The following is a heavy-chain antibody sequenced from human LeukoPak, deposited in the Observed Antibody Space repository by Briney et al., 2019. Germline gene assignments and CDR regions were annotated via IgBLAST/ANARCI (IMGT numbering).Heavy chain of an antibody. Sequence: GGSLRLSCAASGFTFSNVWVTWVRQAPGKGLEWVGRIKSKTDGETTDYAAPVKGRFTISRDDSKNTLYLQMNSLKTEDTAVYYCATGVGGGRSAWGQGTLVTVFS. V-gene: IGHV3-15*01. CDR1: GFTFSNVW. CDR2: IKSKTDGETT. J-gene: IGHJ5*02. D-gene: IGHD1-26*01. CDR3: ATGVGGGRSA.